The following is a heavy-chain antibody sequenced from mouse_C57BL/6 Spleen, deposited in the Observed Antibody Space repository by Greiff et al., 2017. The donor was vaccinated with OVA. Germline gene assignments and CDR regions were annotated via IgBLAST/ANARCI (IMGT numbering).Heavy chain of an antibody. D-gene: IGHD2-2*01. Sequence: VKLMESGAELARPGASVKLSCKASGYTFTSYGISWVKQRTGQGLEWIGEIYPRSGNTYYNEKFKGKATLTADKSSSTAYMELRSLTSEDSAVYFCARVPYGYDGGAVFDYWGQGTTLTVSS. CDR1: GYTFTSYG. CDR3: ARVPYGYDGGAVFDY. J-gene: IGHJ2*01. CDR2: IYPRSGNT. V-gene: IGHV1-81*01.